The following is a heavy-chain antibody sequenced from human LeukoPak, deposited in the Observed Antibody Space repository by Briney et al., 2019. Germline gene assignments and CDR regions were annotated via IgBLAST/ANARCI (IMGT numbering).Heavy chain of an antibody. CDR1: GGSISSYY. CDR2: IYYSGST. D-gene: IGHD3-10*01. V-gene: IGHV4-59*01. J-gene: IGHJ3*02. Sequence: SETLSLTCTVSGGSISSYYWSWIRQPPGKGLEWIGYIYYSGSTNYNPSLKSRVTISADTSKNQFSLKLSSVTAADTAVYYCARALRASGVGDIWGQGTMVTVSS. CDR3: ARALRASGVGDI.